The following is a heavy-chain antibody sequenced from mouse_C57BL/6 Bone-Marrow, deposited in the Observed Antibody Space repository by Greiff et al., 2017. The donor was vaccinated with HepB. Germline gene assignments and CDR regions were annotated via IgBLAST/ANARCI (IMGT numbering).Heavy chain of an antibody. Sequence: EVQLVESGPELVKPGASVKIPCKASGYTFTDYNMDWVKQSHGKSLEWIGDINPNNGGTIYNQKFKGKATLTVDKSSSTAYMELRSLTSEDTAVYYCARLDTTEGYYAMDYWGQGTSVTVSS. CDR3: ARLDTTEGYYAMDY. V-gene: IGHV1-18*01. D-gene: IGHD1-1*01. CDR1: GYTFTDYN. CDR2: INPNNGGT. J-gene: IGHJ4*01.